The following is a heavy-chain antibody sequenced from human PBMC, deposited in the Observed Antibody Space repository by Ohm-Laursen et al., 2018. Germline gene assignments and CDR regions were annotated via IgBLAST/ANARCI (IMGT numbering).Heavy chain of an antibody. D-gene: IGHD3-9*01. J-gene: IGHJ4*02. CDR2: ISNDGSNK. V-gene: IGHV3-30*18. CDR3: AKGLEPYDILTLLDY. CDR1: GFIFSSFG. Sequence: SLRLSCAASGFIFSSFGMHWVRQAPGKGLEWVALISNDGSNKYYADSVKGRFTISRDNSKNTLYLQMNSLRAEDTAVYYCAKGLEPYDILTLLDYWGQGTLVTVSS.